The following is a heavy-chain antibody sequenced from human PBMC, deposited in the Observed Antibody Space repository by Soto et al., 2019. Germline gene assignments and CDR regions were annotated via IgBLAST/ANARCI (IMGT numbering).Heavy chain of an antibody. CDR1: GGTFSSYA. D-gene: IGHD6-13*01. CDR3: ARDRAAGGGDFDY. CDR2: IIPIFGTA. V-gene: IGHV1-69*06. Sequence: SVKVSCKASGGTFSSYAISWVRQAPGQGLEWMGGIIPIFGTANYAQKFQGRVTITADKSTSTAYMELSSLRSEDTAVYYCARDRAAGGGDFDYWGQGTLVTVSS. J-gene: IGHJ4*02.